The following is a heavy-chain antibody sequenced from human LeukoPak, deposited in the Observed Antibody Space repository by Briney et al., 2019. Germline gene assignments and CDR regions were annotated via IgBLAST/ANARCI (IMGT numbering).Heavy chain of an antibody. D-gene: IGHD6-13*01. J-gene: IGHJ4*02. CDR2: IWYDGSNK. CDR1: GFTFSSYA. V-gene: IGHV3-33*08. Sequence: GSLRLSCPASGFTFSSYAMHWVRQAPGKGLEWVAVIWYDGSNKYYADSVKGRFTISRDNSKNTLYLQMNSLRAEDTAVYYCARERAAEHDYWGQGTLVTVSS. CDR3: ARERAAEHDY.